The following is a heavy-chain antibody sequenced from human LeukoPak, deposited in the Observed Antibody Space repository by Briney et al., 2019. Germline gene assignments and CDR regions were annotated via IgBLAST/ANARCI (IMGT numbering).Heavy chain of an antibody. CDR1: GFTLADFG. CDR3: ARVHVDTAYA. D-gene: IGHD5-18*01. Sequence: GGSLSLSWLASGFTLADFGMSWVRPAAGELREWVAGINWNSGSTDYADSVKGRFTISRDNAKNSLYLQMNSLRADDTALYYCARVHVDTAYAWGQGTLVTVSS. J-gene: IGHJ5*02. CDR2: INWNSGST. V-gene: IGHV3-20*04.